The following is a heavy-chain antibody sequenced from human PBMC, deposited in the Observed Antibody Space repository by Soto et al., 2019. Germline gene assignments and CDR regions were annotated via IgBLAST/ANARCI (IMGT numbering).Heavy chain of an antibody. D-gene: IGHD2-15*01. CDR3: AIDLRRLRGTLTHSDY. V-gene: IGHV1-2*02. CDR2: INPNSGGT. J-gene: IGHJ4*02. Sequence: VASVKVSCKASGYTFTGYYMHWVRQAPGQGLEWMGWINPNSGGTNYAQKFQGRVTMTRDTSISTAYMELSRLRSDDTAVYYCAIDLRRLRGTLTHSDYWGQGTLVTVSS. CDR1: GYTFTGYY.